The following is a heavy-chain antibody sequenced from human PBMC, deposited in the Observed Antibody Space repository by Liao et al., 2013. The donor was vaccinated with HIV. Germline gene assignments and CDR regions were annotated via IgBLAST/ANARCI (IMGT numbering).Heavy chain of an antibody. CDR3: ARGHSVKQRFSSSWYQEPEYFQH. D-gene: IGHD2-2*01. CDR2: VYPSGST. Sequence: QVQLQESGPGLVKPSQTLSLTCSVYGGSLSSGSHYWNWIRQPVGKGLEWIGRVYPSGSTNYNSSFKSRVTISVDTSKNQFSLKLTSVTAADSAIYFCARGHSVKQRFSSSWYQEPEYFQHWGQGTLVSVSS. J-gene: IGHJ1*01. V-gene: IGHV4-61*02. CDR1: GGSLSSGSHY.